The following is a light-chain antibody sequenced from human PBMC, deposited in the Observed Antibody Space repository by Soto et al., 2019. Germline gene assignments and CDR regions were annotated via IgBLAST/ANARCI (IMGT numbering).Light chain of an antibody. V-gene: IGKV1-39*01. Sequence: DIQMTQSPSSLSASVGDRVTITCRASQNIRSYLNWYQQKPGKAPQLLIYATSSLQTGVPSSFRASGSGTDFSLVISDLQPEDSATYYCQQGYSSRWTSGRGTKVEI. CDR3: QQGYSSRWT. CDR1: QNIRSY. J-gene: IGKJ1*01. CDR2: ATS.